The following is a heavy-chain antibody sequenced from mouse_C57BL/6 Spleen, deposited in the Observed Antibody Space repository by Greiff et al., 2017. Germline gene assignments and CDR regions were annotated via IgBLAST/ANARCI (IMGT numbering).Heavy chain of an antibody. D-gene: IGHD4-1*02. CDR1: GYAFSSYW. CDR3: AREEATVLFAY. CDR2: IYPGDGDT. Sequence: LVESGAELVKPGASVKISCKASGYAFSSYWMNWVKQRPGKGLEWIGQIYPGDGDTNYNGKFKGKATLTADKSSSTAYMQLSSLTSEDSAVYFCAREEATVLFAYWGQGTLVTVSA. J-gene: IGHJ3*01. V-gene: IGHV1-80*01.